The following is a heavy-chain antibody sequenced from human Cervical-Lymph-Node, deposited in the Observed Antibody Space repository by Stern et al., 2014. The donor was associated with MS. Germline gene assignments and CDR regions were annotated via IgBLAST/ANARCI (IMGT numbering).Heavy chain of an antibody. Sequence: QVQLVQSGAEVKKPGSSVKVSCKVSGGNFSAYALNWVRQAPGQGLEWVGGVIPVFDAPIYSRKFQGRLTITADVATSTSDMQLSSLRPDDTALYYCVYNLPFELWGQGSLVTVSS. D-gene: IGHD1-1*01. CDR1: GGNFSAYA. J-gene: IGHJ5*02. CDR3: VYNLPFEL. CDR2: VIPVFDAP. V-gene: IGHV1-69*01.